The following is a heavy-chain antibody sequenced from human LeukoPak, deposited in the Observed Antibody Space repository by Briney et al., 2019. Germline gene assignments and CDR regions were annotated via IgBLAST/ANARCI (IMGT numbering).Heavy chain of an antibody. CDR3: TRAKRIIMVRGVIARYFDY. J-gene: IGHJ4*02. Sequence: AETLSLTCGVYGGSFSGYYWSWIRQPPGKGLEWIGEINHSGSTNYNPSLKSRVTISVDTSKNQFSLKLRSVTAADTAVYYCTRAKRIIMVRGVIARYFDYWGQGTMVTFSS. CDR1: GGSFSGYY. V-gene: IGHV4-34*01. CDR2: INHSGST. D-gene: IGHD3-10*01.